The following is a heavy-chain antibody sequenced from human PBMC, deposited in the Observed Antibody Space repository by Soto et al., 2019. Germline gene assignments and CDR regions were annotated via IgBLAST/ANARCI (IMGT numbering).Heavy chain of an antibody. J-gene: IGHJ5*02. D-gene: IGHD6-13*01. V-gene: IGHV3-48*01. CDR2: ISSSSSAI. CDR1: EGTRRGYG. CDR3: VRDRSPGVAAAGPYNWFDP. Sequence: CCTVAEGTRRGYGGNRISKKQRKGLEWVSYISSSSSAIDQADSAKGRFTISRDNAKNSLYLQMNSLRAEDTAVYYCVRDRSPGVAAAGPYNWFDPWGQGTQVTVSS.